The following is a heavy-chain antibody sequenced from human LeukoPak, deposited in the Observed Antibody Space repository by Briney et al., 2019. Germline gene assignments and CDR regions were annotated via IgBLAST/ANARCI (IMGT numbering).Heavy chain of an antibody. CDR2: IYYSGST. Sequence: PAETETLICSVSGGSISSSGYYWGCIPQPPGKGLEWIGSIYYSGSTYYNPSLKSRITISVDSSKNQFSLKLSSVTAADAAVYYCERQTYSGYEPVFDYWGQGAMVTVSS. V-gene: IGHV4-39*01. J-gene: IGHJ4*02. CDR1: GGSISSSGYY. D-gene: IGHD5-12*01. CDR3: ERQTYSGYEPVFDY.